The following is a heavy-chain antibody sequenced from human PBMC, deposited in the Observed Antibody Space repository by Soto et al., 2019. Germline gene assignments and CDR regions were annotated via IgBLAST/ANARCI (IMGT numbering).Heavy chain of an antibody. Sequence: QVQLVQSGAEVKKPGASVKVSCKASGYTFTSYYMHWVRQAPGQGLEWMGIINPSGGSTSYAQKFQGRVTMTRDTSTSTVYMELSSLRSEDTAVYYCAREFFTYSSSWYYFDYWGQGTLVTVSS. D-gene: IGHD6-13*01. CDR1: GYTFTSYY. CDR3: AREFFTYSSSWYYFDY. CDR2: INPSGGST. V-gene: IGHV1-46*01. J-gene: IGHJ4*02.